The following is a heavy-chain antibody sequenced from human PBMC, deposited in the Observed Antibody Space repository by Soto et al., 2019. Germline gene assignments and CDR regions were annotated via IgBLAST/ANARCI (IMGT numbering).Heavy chain of an antibody. Sequence: GGSLRLSCAASGFTFSSYGMSWVRQAPGKGLEWVSTIIGSGGTSFFADSVKGRFTISRDNSKNTLYLQMNSLRAEDTAVYYCAKRIAVAGTAYYFDEWGQGTQVTVSS. D-gene: IGHD6-19*01. V-gene: IGHV3-23*01. CDR2: IIGSGGTS. CDR1: GFTFSSYG. CDR3: AKRIAVAGTAYYFDE. J-gene: IGHJ4*02.